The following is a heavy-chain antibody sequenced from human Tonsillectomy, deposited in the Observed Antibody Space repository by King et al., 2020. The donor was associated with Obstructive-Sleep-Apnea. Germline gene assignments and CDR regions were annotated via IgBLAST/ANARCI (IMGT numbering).Heavy chain of an antibody. D-gene: IGHD6-19*01. CDR3: AKEFAAAGTPLFDY. V-gene: IGHV3-23*04. CDR1: GFTFSSYA. J-gene: IGHJ4*02. Sequence: VQLVESGGGLVQPGGCLRLSCAASGFTFSSYAMTWVRQAPGKGLEYVSAISVSSGTYYGDSVKGRFTISRDNSKNTLYLQMNSLRVEDTAVYYCAKEFAAAGTPLFDYWGQGTLVTVSS. CDR2: ISVSSGT.